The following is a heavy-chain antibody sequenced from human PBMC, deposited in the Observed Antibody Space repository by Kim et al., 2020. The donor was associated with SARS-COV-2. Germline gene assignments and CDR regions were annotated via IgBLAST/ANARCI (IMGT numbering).Heavy chain of an antibody. Sequence: SETLSLTCAVYGGSFSGYYWSWIRQPPGKGLEWIGEINHSGSTNYNPSLKSRVTISVDTSKNQFSLKLSSVTAADTAVYYCARGRNTAMGYFDYWGQGTLVTVSS. CDR1: GGSFSGYY. CDR2: INHSGST. J-gene: IGHJ4*02. D-gene: IGHD5-18*01. CDR3: ARGRNTAMGYFDY. V-gene: IGHV4-34*01.